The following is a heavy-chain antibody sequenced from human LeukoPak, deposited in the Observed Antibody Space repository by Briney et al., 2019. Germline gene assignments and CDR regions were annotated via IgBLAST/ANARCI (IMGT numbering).Heavy chain of an antibody. D-gene: IGHD4-17*01. Sequence: SETLSLTCDVNGESFSHYYWSWIRQAPGKGLEWLGEINYSGNFNYNPSLKSRVTMSVDTSKNQFSLKLSSVTAADTAVYYCARWGDYGDYFDYWGQGTLVTVSS. V-gene: IGHV4-34*01. J-gene: IGHJ4*02. CDR2: INYSGNF. CDR3: ARWGDYGDYFDY. CDR1: GESFSHYY.